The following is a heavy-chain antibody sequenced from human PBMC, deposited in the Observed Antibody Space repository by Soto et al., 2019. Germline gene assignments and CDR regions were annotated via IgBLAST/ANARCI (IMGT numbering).Heavy chain of an antibody. CDR3: ARDISHNYYDSSGYYPP. CDR2: INPSGGST. D-gene: IGHD3-22*01. CDR1: GYTFTSYY. V-gene: IGHV1-46*03. J-gene: IGHJ5*02. Sequence: ASVKVSCKASGYTFTSYYMHWVRQAPGQGLEWMGIINPSGGSTSYAQKFQGRVTMTRDTSTSTVYMELSSLRSEDTAVYYCARDISHNYYDSSGYYPPWGQGTLVTV.